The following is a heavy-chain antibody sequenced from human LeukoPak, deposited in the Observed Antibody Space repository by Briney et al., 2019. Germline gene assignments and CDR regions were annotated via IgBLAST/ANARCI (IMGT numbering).Heavy chain of an antibody. Sequence: ASVKVSCKPSGYTFTGYYIHWVRQAPGQGLEWMGWINPNNGGTIYAQEFQGRVTMTRDTSISTAYMELSSLRSDDTAVYYCAREGYDYAFDIWGQGTMVTVSS. J-gene: IGHJ3*02. V-gene: IGHV1-2*02. CDR3: AREGYDYAFDI. D-gene: IGHD5-12*01. CDR1: GYTFTGYY. CDR2: INPNNGGT.